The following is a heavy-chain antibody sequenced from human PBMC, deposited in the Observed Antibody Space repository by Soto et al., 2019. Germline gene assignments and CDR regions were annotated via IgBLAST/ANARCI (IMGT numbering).Heavy chain of an antibody. CDR1: GFTFNNYG. V-gene: IGHV3-30*18. D-gene: IGHD6-13*01. J-gene: IGHJ3*01. CDR3: AKDQGIAASHGVD. Sequence: QVQLVESGGGVVQPGTSLRLSCAASGFTFNNYGMHWVRQAPGTGLEWVATISNDGRDKYYAYSVKGRLTISRDNSKNTLYLQMNSLRAEDTAVYYCAKDQGIAASHGVDWGQGTLVTVSS. CDR2: ISNDGRDK.